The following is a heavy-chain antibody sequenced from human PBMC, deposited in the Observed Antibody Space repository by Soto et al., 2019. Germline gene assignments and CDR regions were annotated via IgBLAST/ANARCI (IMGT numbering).Heavy chain of an antibody. D-gene: IGHD3-10*01. Sequence: QVQLVQSGAEVKKPGSSVKVSCKASGGTLSNYALSWVRQAPGQGLEWVGGIIPIFGTSNYAQKLQGRLKVTADESTSTAYMELSRLTSEDTAVYYCARGVRTGFYGMDVWGQGTTVTVSS. J-gene: IGHJ6*02. V-gene: IGHV1-69*01. CDR2: IIPIFGTS. CDR3: ARGVRTGFYGMDV. CDR1: GGTLSNYA.